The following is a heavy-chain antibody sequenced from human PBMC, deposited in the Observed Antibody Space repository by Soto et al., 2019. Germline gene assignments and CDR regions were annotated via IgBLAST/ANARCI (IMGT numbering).Heavy chain of an antibody. D-gene: IGHD6-13*01. CDR1: GFTFSSYG. CDR2: IWYDGSNK. V-gene: IGHV3-33*01. J-gene: IGHJ4*02. CDR3: ARDTWQQLGLD. Sequence: QVQLVESGGGVVQPGRSLRLSCAASGFTFSSYGMHWVRQAPGKGLEWVAVIWYDGSNKYYADSVKGRFTISRDNSKNTLYLQMNSLRAEDTAVYYCARDTWQQLGLDWGQETLVTVSS.